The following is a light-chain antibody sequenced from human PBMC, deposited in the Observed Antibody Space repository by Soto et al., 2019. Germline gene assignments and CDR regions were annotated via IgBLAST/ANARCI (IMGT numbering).Light chain of an antibody. Sequence: QSVLTQPASMSGSPGQSITISCTGTNSDVGAYKYVSWFQHHPGKAPKVIIYDVNSRPSGVSNRFSGSKSGSTASLTISGLQADDEADYYCISYRTDSTWVLGGGTQLTVL. CDR1: NSDVGAYKY. J-gene: IGLJ3*02. CDR2: DVN. V-gene: IGLV2-14*03. CDR3: ISYRTDSTWV.